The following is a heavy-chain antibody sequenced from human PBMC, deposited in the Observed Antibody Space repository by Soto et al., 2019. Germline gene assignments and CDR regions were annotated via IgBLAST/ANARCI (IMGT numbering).Heavy chain of an antibody. CDR2: ISYDGSNK. J-gene: IGHJ4*02. CDR3: ARTGSSGWYFGY. Sequence: GGSLRLSCAASGFTFSSYAMHWVRQAPGKGLEWVAVISYDGSNKYYADSVKGRFTISRDNSKNTLYLQMNSLRAEDTAVYYCARTGSSGWYFGYWGQGTLVTVSS. D-gene: IGHD6-19*01. CDR1: GFTFSSYA. V-gene: IGHV3-30-3*01.